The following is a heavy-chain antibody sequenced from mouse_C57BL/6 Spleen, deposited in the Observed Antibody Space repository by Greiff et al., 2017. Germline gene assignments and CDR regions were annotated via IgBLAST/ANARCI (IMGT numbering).Heavy chain of an antibody. CDR2: INPSSGYT. D-gene: IGHD2-2*01. V-gene: IGHV1-7*01. CDR1: GYTFTSYW. CDR3: ANRVTKSAWFAY. J-gene: IGHJ3*01. Sequence: QVQLKESGAELAKPGASVKLSCKASGYTFTSYWMHWVKQRPGQGLEWIGYINPSSGYTKYNQKFKDKATLTADKSSSTAYMQLSSLTYEDSAVYYCANRVTKSAWFAYWGQGTLVTVSA.